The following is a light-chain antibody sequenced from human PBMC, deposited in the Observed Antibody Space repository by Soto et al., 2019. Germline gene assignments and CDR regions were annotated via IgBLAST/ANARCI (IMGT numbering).Light chain of an antibody. CDR1: QVINSR. CDR3: QQTNGFPLT. CDR2: DTS. J-gene: IGKJ4*01. Sequence: DIQMTQSPSSVSASIGDTVTITCRASQVINSRLGWYQQKPGKAPKLLIYDTSTLQNGVPSRFSGSGFGTDVTLSISSLQAEDFATYFCQQTNGFPLTFGGGTKVEI. V-gene: IGKV1-12*01.